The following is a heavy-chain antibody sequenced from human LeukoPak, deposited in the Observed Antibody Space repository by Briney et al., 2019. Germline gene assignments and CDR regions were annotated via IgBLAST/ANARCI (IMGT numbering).Heavy chain of an antibody. D-gene: IGHD2-2*01. V-gene: IGHV4-59*12. CDR2: IYYSGST. CDR3: ARWGTYASTSNWFDP. J-gene: IGHJ5*02. Sequence: SETLSLACTVSGGSISSYYWSWIRQPPGKGLEWIGYIYYSGSTNYNPSLKSRVTISVDTSKNQFSLRLSSVTAADTAVYYCARWGTYASTSNWFDPWGQGTLVTVSS. CDR1: GGSISSYY.